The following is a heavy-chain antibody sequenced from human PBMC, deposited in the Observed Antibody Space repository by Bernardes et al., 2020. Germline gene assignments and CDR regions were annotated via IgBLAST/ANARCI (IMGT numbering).Heavy chain of an antibody. V-gene: IGHV5-51*01. D-gene: IGHD2-15*01. Sequence: GASLKISCRASGYDFSTYWIGWVRQMPGKGLEWMGSIYGGDSETRYSPSFQGQVTMSADRSIWAANLQWDSLQASDSAMYYCARLPRGHCSGGGCYFDFWGQGTLVTVSS. J-gene: IGHJ4*02. CDR3: ARLPRGHCSGGGCYFDF. CDR2: IYGGDSET. CDR1: GYDFSTYW.